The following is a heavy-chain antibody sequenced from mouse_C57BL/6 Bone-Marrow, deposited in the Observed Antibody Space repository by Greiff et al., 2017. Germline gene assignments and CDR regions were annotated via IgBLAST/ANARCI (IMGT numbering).Heavy chain of an antibody. CDR1: GFTFSDYC. V-gene: IGHV5-17*01. J-gene: IGHJ3*01. CDR2: ISSGSSTI. Sequence: EVKLVESGGGLVKPGGSLKLSCAASGFTFSDYCMHWVRQAPEKGLEWVAYISSGSSTIYYADTVQGRFTISRDNAKNTLFLQMTSLRSEDTAMFYCASWFAYWGQGTMVTVSA. CDR3: ASWFAY.